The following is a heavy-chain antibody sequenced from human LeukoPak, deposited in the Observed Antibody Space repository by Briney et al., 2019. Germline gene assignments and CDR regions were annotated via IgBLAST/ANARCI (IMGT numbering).Heavy chain of an antibody. D-gene: IGHD2-2*01. J-gene: IGHJ6*04. V-gene: IGHV3-7*01. Sequence: GGSLRLSCTASGFPFSGYWISWVRHAPGTGLEWVANIKEDGSVQDYVDSVKGRFTISRDNAKNTLYLQMNSLRVDDTAVYYCVGQLLRAVWGKGTTVTVSS. CDR1: GFPFSGYW. CDR3: VGQLLRAV. CDR2: IKEDGSVQ.